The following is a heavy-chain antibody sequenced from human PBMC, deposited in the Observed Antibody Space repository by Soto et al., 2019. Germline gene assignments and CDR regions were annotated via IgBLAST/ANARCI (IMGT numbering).Heavy chain of an antibody. CDR2: ISGSGGST. CDR1: GFTFSSYA. CDR3: ANLGSGSYGPPPD. D-gene: IGHD3-10*01. Sequence: GGSLRLSCAASGFTFSSYAMSWVRQAPGKGLEWVSAISGSGGSTYYADSVKGRFTISRDNSKNTLYLQMNSLRTEDTAVYYCANLGSGSYGPPPDWGQGTLVTVSS. V-gene: IGHV3-23*01. J-gene: IGHJ4*02.